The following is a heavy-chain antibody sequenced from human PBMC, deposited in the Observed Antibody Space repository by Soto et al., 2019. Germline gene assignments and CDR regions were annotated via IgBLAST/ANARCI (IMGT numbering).Heavy chain of an antibody. CDR1: GLTFSSYW. Sequence: PGGSLRLSCAASGLTFSSYWMSWVRQAPGKGLEWVANIKQDGSQKYYVDSVKGRFTISRDNAKNSLYLQMNSLRVEDTAVYYCARAYYYDSSGYSPGGYWGQGTMVTVYS. J-gene: IGHJ4*02. CDR2: IKQDGSQK. V-gene: IGHV3-7*01. CDR3: ARAYYYDSSGYSPGGY. D-gene: IGHD3-22*01.